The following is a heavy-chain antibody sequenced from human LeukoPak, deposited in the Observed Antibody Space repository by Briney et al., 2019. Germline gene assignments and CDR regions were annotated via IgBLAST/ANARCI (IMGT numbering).Heavy chain of an antibody. J-gene: IGHJ3*02. CDR3: ARASGRYLRAFDI. CDR1: GDTFTGYY. CDR2: INPNSGGT. D-gene: IGHD6-19*01. Sequence: ASVKVSCKASGDTFTGYYMHWVRQAPGQGLEWMGWINPNSGGTNYAQKFQGRVTMTRDTSISTAFMDLSRLRSDDTAVYYCARASGRYLRAFDIWGQGTMVTVSS. V-gene: IGHV1-2*02.